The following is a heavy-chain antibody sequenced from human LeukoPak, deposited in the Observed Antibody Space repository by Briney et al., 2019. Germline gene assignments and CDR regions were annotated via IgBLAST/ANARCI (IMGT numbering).Heavy chain of an antibody. D-gene: IGHD6-13*01. V-gene: IGHV3-64*01. CDR3: ARGAQLTDY. CDR1: GFTFSTYS. CDR2: IGPGGDNT. Sequence: PGGSLRLSCAASGFTFSTYSMHWVRQAPGKGLEYVSGIGPGGDNTYYAKSVKGRFTISRDDSKHMLYLQMDSLRSDDMAVYYCARGAQLTDYWGQGTLVTVSS. J-gene: IGHJ4*02.